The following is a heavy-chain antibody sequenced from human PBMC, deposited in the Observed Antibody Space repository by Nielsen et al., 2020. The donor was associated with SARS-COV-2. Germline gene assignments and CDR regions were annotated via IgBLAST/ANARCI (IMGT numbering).Heavy chain of an antibody. CDR1: GFTFSSYA. CDR2: ISGSGGST. J-gene: IGHJ6*02. Sequence: GESLKISCAASGFTFSSYAMSWVRQAPGKGLEWVSAISGSGGSTYYADSVKGRFTISRDNSKNTLYLQMNSLRAEDTAGDYCAKDKDDYSNYGHGMDVWGQGTTVTVSS. CDR3: AKDKDDYSNYGHGMDV. D-gene: IGHD4-11*01. V-gene: IGHV3-23*01.